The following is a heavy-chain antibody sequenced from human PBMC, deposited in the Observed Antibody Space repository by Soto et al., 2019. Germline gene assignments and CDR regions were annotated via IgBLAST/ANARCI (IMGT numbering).Heavy chain of an antibody. Sequence: SETLSLTCSVSGASTVSHYHWTCIRQPPGKGLEWMGYIFNSGTTFYNPSLTSRLSISMDTSGNHFSLELRSVTAADTAVYYCALALGPTTGLDYWGQGTLVTVSS. CDR1: GASTVSHYH. D-gene: IGHD1-26*01. J-gene: IGHJ4*02. CDR2: IFNSGTT. V-gene: IGHV4-31*02. CDR3: ALALGPTTGLDY.